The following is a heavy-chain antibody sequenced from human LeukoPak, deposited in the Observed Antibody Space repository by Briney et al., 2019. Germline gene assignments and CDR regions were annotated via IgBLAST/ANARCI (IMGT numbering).Heavy chain of an antibody. CDR1: GFTFSSYA. CDR3: ARATNPSVEMATPVDY. Sequence: PGGSLRLSCAASGFTFSSYAMHWVRQAPGKGLEWVAVISYDGSNKYYADSVKGRFTISRDNSKNTPYLQMNSLRAEDTAVYYCARATNPSVEMATPVDYWGQGTLVTVSS. J-gene: IGHJ4*02. D-gene: IGHD5-24*01. CDR2: ISYDGSNK. V-gene: IGHV3-30-3*01.